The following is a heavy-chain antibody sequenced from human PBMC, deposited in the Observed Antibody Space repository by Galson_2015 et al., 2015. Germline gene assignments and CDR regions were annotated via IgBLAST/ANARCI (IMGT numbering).Heavy chain of an antibody. Sequence: SLRLSCAASGFTFSSYEMNWVRQAPGKGLEWVSYISSSGSTIYYADSVKGRFTISRDNAKNSLYLQMNSLRAEDTAVYYCARAHITIPRGAFDIWGQGTMVTVSS. J-gene: IGHJ3*02. D-gene: IGHD3-3*01. V-gene: IGHV3-48*03. CDR3: ARAHITIPRGAFDI. CDR1: GFTFSSYE. CDR2: ISSSGSTI.